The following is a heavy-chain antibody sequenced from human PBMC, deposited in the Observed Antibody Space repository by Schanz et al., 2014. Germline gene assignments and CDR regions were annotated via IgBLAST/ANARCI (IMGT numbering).Heavy chain of an antibody. J-gene: IGHJ3*02. V-gene: IGHV4-31*03. D-gene: IGHD3-10*01. CDR1: GGSVSSGGDY. CDR2: ISYSGST. CDR3: ARDRGHGGLPGDI. Sequence: QVQLQESGPGLVKPSQTLSPTCTVSGGSVSSGGDYWSWIRQHPGKGLEWIGFISYSGSTYYNPSLKSRVTISVDTSKNQFSLNLSSATAADTAVDYCARDRGHGGLPGDIWGQGTMVTVSS.